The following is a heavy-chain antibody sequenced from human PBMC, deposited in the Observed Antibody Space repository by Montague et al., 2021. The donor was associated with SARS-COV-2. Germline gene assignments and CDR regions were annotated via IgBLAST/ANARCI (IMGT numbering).Heavy chain of an antibody. CDR1: GGSMINNY. V-gene: IGHV4-59*01. J-gene: IGHJ6*02. Sequence: SETLSLTCSVSGGSMINNYWGWIRQPPGKGLEWMGYIYYTGSTDYNPSLESRATLSIDTSKNEFSLKLTSVTAADTAVYYCAGGGGRLQYSYYYGMDVWGQGTTVTVSS. D-gene: IGHD5-12*01. CDR2: IYYTGST. CDR3: AGGGGRLQYSYYYGMDV.